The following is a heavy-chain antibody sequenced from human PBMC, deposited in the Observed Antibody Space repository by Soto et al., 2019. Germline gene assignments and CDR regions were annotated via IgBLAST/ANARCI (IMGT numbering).Heavy chain of an antibody. Sequence: QVQLVQSGAEVKKPGSSVKVSCKASGGTFSSYAISWVRQAPGQGLEWMGGIIPIFGTANYAQKFQGRVTITXXDXTAXAYMELSSLRSEDTAVYYCARDEVAVAGMAYGMDVWGQGTTVTVSS. CDR1: GGTFSSYA. CDR3: ARDEVAVAGMAYGMDV. CDR2: IIPIFGTA. D-gene: IGHD6-19*01. V-gene: IGHV1-69*05. J-gene: IGHJ6*02.